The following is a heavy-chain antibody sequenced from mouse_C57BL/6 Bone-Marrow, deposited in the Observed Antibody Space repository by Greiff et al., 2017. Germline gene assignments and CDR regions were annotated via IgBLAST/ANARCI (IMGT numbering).Heavy chain of an antibody. CDR3: ARRRQLRLPYYFDY. CDR1: GYAFSSYW. Sequence: QVHVKQSGAELVKPGASVKISCKASGYAFSSYWMNWVKQRPGKGLEWIGQIYPGDGDTNYNGKFKGKATLTADKSSSTAYMQLSSLTSEDSAVYFCARRRQLRLPYYFDYWGQGTTLTVSS. V-gene: IGHV1-80*01. J-gene: IGHJ2*01. CDR2: IYPGDGDT. D-gene: IGHD3-2*02.